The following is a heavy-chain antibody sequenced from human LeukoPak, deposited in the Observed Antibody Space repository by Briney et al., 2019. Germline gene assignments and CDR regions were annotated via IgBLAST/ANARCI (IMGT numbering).Heavy chain of an antibody. Sequence: SVKVSCKXSGGTFSSYAVSWVRQAPGQGLEWMGRIIPMFGTTNYSQSFQGRLTITMDKSTTTAYMELSSLRFEDTAMYYCARGNYYDSSGYFDWGQGTLVTVSS. J-gene: IGHJ4*02. V-gene: IGHV1-69*05. CDR3: ARGNYYDSSGYFD. CDR1: GGTFSSYA. CDR2: IIPMFGTT. D-gene: IGHD3-22*01.